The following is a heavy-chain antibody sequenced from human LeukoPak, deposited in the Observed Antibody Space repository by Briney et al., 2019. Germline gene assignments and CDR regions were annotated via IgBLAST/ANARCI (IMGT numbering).Heavy chain of an antibody. CDR1: GGSFSGYF. D-gene: IGHD4-11*01. Sequence: KPSETLSLTCGVYGGSFSGYFWTWIRQPPGKGLEWIAEIDHGGSANYKPYLKSRLTLSVDTSKEQFSLKLTSVIAADTAVYYCARRATTEDYFEYWGQGTLVTASS. V-gene: IGHV4-34*01. J-gene: IGHJ4*02. CDR3: ARRATTEDYFEY. CDR2: IDHGGSA.